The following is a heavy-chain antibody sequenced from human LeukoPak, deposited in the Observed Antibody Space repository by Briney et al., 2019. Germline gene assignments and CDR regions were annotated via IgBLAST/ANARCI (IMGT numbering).Heavy chain of an antibody. D-gene: IGHD1-26*01. CDR1: GFTFSDYY. J-gene: IGHJ5*02. V-gene: IGHV3-11*04. Sequence: AGGSVRLSCAASGFTFSDYYMSWIRQAPGKGLEWVSYISSSGSTIYYADSVKGRFTISRDNAKNSLYLQMNSLRAEDMAVYYCARPIVGATTGVSWGQGTLVTVSS. CDR2: ISSSGSTI. CDR3: ARPIVGATTGVS.